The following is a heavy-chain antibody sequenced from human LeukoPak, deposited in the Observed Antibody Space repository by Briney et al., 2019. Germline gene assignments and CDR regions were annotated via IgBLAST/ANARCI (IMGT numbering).Heavy chain of an antibody. Sequence: GGSLRLSCAASGFTFNTFGMHWVRQAPGQGLEWVAAIWFDGSVKHYSDAVKGRFTISRDNSLNTLYLQMNSLRVEDTAIYYCAKDTAVQFLEPAFWGQGTLVTVSS. V-gene: IGHV3-33*06. J-gene: IGHJ4*02. CDR2: IWFDGSVK. D-gene: IGHD3-3*01. CDR3: AKDTAVQFLEPAF. CDR1: GFTFNTFG.